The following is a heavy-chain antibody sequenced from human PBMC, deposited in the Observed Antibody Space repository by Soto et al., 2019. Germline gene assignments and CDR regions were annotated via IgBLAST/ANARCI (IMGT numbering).Heavy chain of an antibody. CDR2: TYYRSKWYN. CDR3: AREPGITVFGVPCRVAFDI. V-gene: IGHV6-1*01. D-gene: IGHD3-3*01. Sequence: SQTISLTCAISGDSVSSNSAAWNWISQSPSRGLEWLGRTYYRSKWYNDYAVSVKSRITINPDTSKNQFSLQLNSLTPEDTAVYYCAREPGITVFGVPCRVAFDIRGQGKMVTVS. J-gene: IGHJ3*02. CDR1: GDSVSSNSAA.